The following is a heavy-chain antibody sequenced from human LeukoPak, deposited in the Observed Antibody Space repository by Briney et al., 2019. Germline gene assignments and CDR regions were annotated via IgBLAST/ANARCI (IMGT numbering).Heavy chain of an antibody. V-gene: IGHV4-59*12. J-gene: IGHJ6*02. CDR2: IYSSGSV. Sequence: SETLSLTCTVSGASISNYYWSWIRQPPGKGLEWIGYIYSSGSVNYNPSLKSRVTISVDTSKNQFSLKLSSVTAADTAVYYCARADYPYYYYGMDVWGQGTTVTVSS. CDR3: ARADYPYYYYGMDV. CDR1: GASISNYY. D-gene: IGHD4-11*01.